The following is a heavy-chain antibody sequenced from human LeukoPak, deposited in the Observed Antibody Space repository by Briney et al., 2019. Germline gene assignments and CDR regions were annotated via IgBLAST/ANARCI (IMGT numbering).Heavy chain of an antibody. Sequence: PSETLSLTCAVYGGSFSGYYWSWIRQPPGKGLEWIGEINHSGSTNYNPSLKSRVTISVDTSKNQFSLKLSSVTAADTAVYYCAKDMYSSSWLIDYWGQGTLVTVSS. D-gene: IGHD6-13*01. CDR3: AKDMYSSSWLIDY. J-gene: IGHJ4*02. CDR2: INHSGST. V-gene: IGHV4-34*01. CDR1: GGSFSGYY.